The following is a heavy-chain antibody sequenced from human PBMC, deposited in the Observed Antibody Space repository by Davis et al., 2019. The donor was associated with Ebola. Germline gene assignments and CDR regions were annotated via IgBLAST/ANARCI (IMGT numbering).Heavy chain of an antibody. Sequence: ASVKVSCKASGYTFINYDGITWVRQAPGQGLEWMGWISAYNGNTNYAQKLQGRVTMTTDTSTSTAYMELRSLRSDDTAVYYCARDRSGVWGQGTTVTVSS. CDR3: ARDRSGV. CDR1: GYTFINYDG. CDR2: ISAYNGNT. D-gene: IGHD1-26*01. J-gene: IGHJ6*02. V-gene: IGHV1-18*01.